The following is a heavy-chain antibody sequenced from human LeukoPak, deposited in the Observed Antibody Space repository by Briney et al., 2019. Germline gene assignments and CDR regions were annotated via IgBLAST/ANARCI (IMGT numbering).Heavy chain of an antibody. CDR1: GYTFTGYY. CDR3: ARALRPNYSSSWSEPGY. V-gene: IGHV1-2*02. D-gene: IGHD6-13*01. CDR2: INPNSGGT. J-gene: IGHJ4*02. Sequence: ASVKVSCKASGYTFTGYYMHGGRQAPGQGLEWMGWINPNSGGTNYAQKFQARVTMTRDTSISTAYMELSRLRSDDTAVYYCARALRPNYSSSWSEPGYWRQGTLVTVSS.